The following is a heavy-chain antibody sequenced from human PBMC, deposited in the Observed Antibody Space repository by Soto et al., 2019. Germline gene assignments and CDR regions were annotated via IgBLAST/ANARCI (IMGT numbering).Heavy chain of an antibody. CDR1: GFSLSNARMG. CDR3: ARILYAVTIFGVVPRLFDY. J-gene: IGHJ4*02. D-gene: IGHD3-3*01. V-gene: IGHV2-26*01. Sequence: SGPTLVNPTETLTLTCTVSGFSLSNARMGVSWIRQPPGKALEWLAHIFSNDEKSYSTSLKSRLTISKDTSKSQVVLTMTNMDPVDTATYYCARILYAVTIFGVVPRLFDYWGQGTLVTVSS. CDR2: IFSNDEK.